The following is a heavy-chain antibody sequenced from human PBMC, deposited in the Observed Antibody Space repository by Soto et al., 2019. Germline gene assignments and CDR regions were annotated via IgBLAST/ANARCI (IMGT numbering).Heavy chain of an antibody. V-gene: IGHV3-13*01. CDR3: ARQVSYYDFWSGPLNPLDYGMDV. CDR1: GFTFSSYD. D-gene: IGHD3-3*01. Sequence: HPGGSLRLSCAASGFTFSSYDMHWVRQATGKGLEWVSAIGTAGDTYYPGSVKGRFTISRENAKNSLYLQMNSLRAEDTAVYYCARQVSYYDFWSGPLNPLDYGMDVWGQGTTVTVSS. CDR2: IGTAGDT. J-gene: IGHJ6*02.